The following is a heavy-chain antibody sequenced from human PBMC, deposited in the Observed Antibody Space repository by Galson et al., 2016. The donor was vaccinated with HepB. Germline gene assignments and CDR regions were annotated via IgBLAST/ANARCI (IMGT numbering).Heavy chain of an antibody. CDR1: GFTFSSYS. J-gene: IGHJ3*02. Sequence: SLRLSCAASGFTFSSYSMNWVRQAPGKGLEWVSSISSSSSYIYYADSVKGRFTISRDNAKNSLYLQMNSLRAEDTAVYYCAGALRYFDWSLTRKANSFDIWGQGTRVTVSS. V-gene: IGHV3-21*01. D-gene: IGHD3-9*01. CDR3: AGALRYFDWSLTRKANSFDI. CDR2: ISSSSSYI.